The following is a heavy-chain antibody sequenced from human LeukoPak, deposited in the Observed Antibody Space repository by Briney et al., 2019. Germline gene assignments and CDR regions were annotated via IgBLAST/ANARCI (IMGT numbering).Heavy chain of an antibody. J-gene: IGHJ4*02. CDR1: GFTFSSYT. CDR3: ARGGDGYNLAGDY. V-gene: IGHV3-21*01. Sequence: GGSLRLSCAASGFTFSSYTMNWVRQAPGKGLEWVSSISPTSSYIYYADSVKGRFTISRDNAKNSVYLQMNSLRAEDTAVYYCARGGDGYNLAGDYWGQGTLVIVSS. D-gene: IGHD5-24*01. CDR2: ISPTSSYI.